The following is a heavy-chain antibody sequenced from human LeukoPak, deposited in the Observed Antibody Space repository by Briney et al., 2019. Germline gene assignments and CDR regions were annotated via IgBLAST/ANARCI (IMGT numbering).Heavy chain of an antibody. J-gene: IGHJ4*02. CDR3: ARGYQRPDY. V-gene: IGHV3-21*01. Sequence: GGSLRLSCAASGFTFSSYTMNWVRQAPGKGLEWVSSISSSSSNIYYADSVKGRFTISRDNAMNSVYLQMNSLRVEDTAVYYCARGYQRPDYWGQGTLITVSS. D-gene: IGHD2-2*01. CDR2: ISSSSSNI. CDR1: GFTFSSYT.